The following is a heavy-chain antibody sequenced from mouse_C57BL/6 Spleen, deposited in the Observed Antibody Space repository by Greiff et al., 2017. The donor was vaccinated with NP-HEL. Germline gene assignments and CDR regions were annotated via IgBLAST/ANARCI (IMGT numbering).Heavy chain of an antibody. CDR2: ISDGGSYT. V-gene: IGHV5-4*03. D-gene: IGHD2-3*01. J-gene: IGHJ3*01. CDR1: GFTFSSYA. CDR3: ASGWLLRAWFAY. Sequence: EVKLVESGGGLVKPGGSLKLSCAASGFTFSSYAMSWVRQTPEKRLEWVATISDGGSYTYYPDNVKGRFTISRDNAKNNLYLQMSHLKSEDTAMYYCASGWLLRAWFAYWGQGTLVTVSA.